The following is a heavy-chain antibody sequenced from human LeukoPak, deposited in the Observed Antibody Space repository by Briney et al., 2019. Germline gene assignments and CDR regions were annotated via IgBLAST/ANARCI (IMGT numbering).Heavy chain of an antibody. CDR2: IYYSGST. CDR3: ARLGVTFDY. J-gene: IGHJ4*02. D-gene: IGHD2-21*02. CDR1: GGSIGSGSYY. Sequence: SGTLSLTCAVSGGSIGSGSYYWGWIRQPPGKGLEWIGSIYYSGSTYYNPSLKSRVTISVDTSKNQFSLKLSSVTAADTAVYYCARLGVTFDYWGQGTPVTVSS. V-gene: IGHV4-39*01.